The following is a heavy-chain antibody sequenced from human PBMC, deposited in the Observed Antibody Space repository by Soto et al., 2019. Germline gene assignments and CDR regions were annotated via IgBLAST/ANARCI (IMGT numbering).Heavy chain of an antibody. CDR2: IYYSGST. J-gene: IGHJ4*02. Sequence: SETQSLTCPVSGGSIISYYWSWIRQHPGKGLEWIGYIYYSGSTYYNPSLKSRVTISVDTSKNQFSLKLSSVTAADTAVYYCARLGYTAMVYYFDYWGRGTLVTVS. V-gene: IGHV4-59*06. CDR1: GGSIISYY. CDR3: ARLGYTAMVYYFDY. D-gene: IGHD5-18*01.